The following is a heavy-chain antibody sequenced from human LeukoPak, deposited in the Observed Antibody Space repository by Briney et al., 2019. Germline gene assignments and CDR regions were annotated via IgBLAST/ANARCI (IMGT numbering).Heavy chain of an antibody. Sequence: ASVKVSCKASGYTFTNYYIHWVRQAPGQGLAWMGWINPDSGVTSYAQKFLGRVTTTRDTSISTAYMELSSLKSDDTAMYYCARLGLVADATGSYYYFNGMDVWGQGTSVTVSS. J-gene: IGHJ6*02. CDR1: GYTFTNYY. V-gene: IGHV1-2*02. D-gene: IGHD2-15*01. CDR2: INPDSGVT. CDR3: ARLGLVADATGSYYYFNGMDV.